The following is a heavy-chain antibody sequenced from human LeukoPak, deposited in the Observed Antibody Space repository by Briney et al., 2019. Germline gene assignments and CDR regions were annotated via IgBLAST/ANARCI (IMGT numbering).Heavy chain of an antibody. V-gene: IGHV3-23*01. CDR3: AKGYYFDY. CDR1: GFTFSSFG. Sequence: PGGSLRLSCAVSGFTFSSFGMTWVRQAPGKGPEWVSSISGGGGTTYYADSVKGRFTISRDNSKNTLDLQMSSLRAEDTAVYYCAKGYYFDYWGQGTLVTVSS. CDR2: ISGGGGTT. J-gene: IGHJ4*02.